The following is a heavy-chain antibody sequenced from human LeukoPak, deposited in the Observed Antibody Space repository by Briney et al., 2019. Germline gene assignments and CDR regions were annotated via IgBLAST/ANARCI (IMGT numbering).Heavy chain of an antibody. CDR3: ARADCSGSTCYLRHSWFDP. D-gene: IGHD2-2*01. CDR1: GFTLSTFD. CDR2: ISTSSRYI. J-gene: IGHJ5*02. Sequence: GGSLRLSCAASGFTLSTFDMNWVRQAPGKGLEWASSISTSSRYIYYRDSVKGRFTISRDDAENSLYLQMNSLTVEDTAVYYCARADCSGSTCYLRHSWFDPWGQGTLVTVSS. V-gene: IGHV3-21*06.